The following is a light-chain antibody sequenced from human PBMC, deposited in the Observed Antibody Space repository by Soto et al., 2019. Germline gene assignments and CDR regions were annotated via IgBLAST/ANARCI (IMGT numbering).Light chain of an antibody. CDR2: EVS. V-gene: IGLV2-8*01. Sequence: QSVLTQPPSASGSPGQSVTISCTGTSSDVGGYNYVSWYQQHPGKAPTLMIYEVSKRPSGVPDRFSGSKSGNTASLTVSGLQAEDDADYYCSSYAGSKGVFGGGTKVTVL. CDR1: SSDVGGYNY. J-gene: IGLJ2*01. CDR3: SSYAGSKGV.